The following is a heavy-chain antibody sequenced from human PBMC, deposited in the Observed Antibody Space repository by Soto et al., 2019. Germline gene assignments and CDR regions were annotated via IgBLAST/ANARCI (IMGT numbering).Heavy chain of an antibody. CDR3: ARYYDFWSGSSHQYYYYGMDV. J-gene: IGHJ6*02. Sequence: PSETLSLTCTVSGGSISSSSYYWGWIRQPPGKGLEWIGSIYYSGSTYYNPSLKSRVTISVDTSKNQFSLKLSSVTAADTAVYYCARYYDFWSGSSHQYYYYGMDVWGQGTTVTVSS. CDR1: GGSISSSSYY. CDR2: IYYSGST. V-gene: IGHV4-39*01. D-gene: IGHD3-3*01.